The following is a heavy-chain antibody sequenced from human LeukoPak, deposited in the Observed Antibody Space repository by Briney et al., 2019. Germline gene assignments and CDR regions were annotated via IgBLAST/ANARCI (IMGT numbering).Heavy chain of an antibody. CDR1: GGSISSSSYY. D-gene: IGHD6-19*01. J-gene: IGHJ4*02. V-gene: IGHV4-61*05. Sequence: SETLSLTCTVSGGSISSSSYYWGWIRQPPGKGLEWIGYIYYSGSTNYNPSLKSRVTISVDTSKNQFSLKLSSVTAADTAVYYCARAFLSGWTLDYWGQGTLVTVSS. CDR3: ARAFLSGWTLDY. CDR2: IYYSGST.